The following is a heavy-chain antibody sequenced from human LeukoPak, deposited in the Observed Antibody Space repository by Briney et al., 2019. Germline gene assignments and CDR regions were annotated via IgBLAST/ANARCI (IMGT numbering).Heavy chain of an antibody. CDR3: AHRGGGDCYNY. CDR2: IYWDDDQ. V-gene: IGHV2-5*02. J-gene: IGHJ4*02. D-gene: IGHD2-21*02. Sequence: KESGPTLVKPTQTLTLTCTFSGFSLSTSGVGVGWIRQPPGKALEWLALIYWDDDQRYSPSLKSRLTITKGTSKNQVVLTMTNMDPVDTATYYCAHRGGGDCYNYWGQGTLVTVSS. CDR1: GFSLSTSGVG.